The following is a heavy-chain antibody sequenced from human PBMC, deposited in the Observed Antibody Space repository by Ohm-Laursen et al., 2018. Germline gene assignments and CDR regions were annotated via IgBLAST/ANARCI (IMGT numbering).Heavy chain of an antibody. J-gene: IGHJ4*02. Sequence: SLRLSCAASGFTFSSYGMHWVRQAPGKGLGWVAVILYDGSNKYYADSVKGRFTISRDNSKNTLYLQMNSLRAEDAAVYYCAKTWLFRGYDYYFDYWGQGTLVTVSS. CDR2: ILYDGSNK. D-gene: IGHD5-12*01. V-gene: IGHV3-30*18. CDR3: AKTWLFRGYDYYFDY. CDR1: GFTFSSYG.